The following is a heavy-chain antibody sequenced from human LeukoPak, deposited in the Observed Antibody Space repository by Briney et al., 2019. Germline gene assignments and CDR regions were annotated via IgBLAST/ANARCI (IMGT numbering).Heavy chain of an antibody. CDR3: ARGSSITMVRGVTYYFDY. CDR1: GGSISSSSYY. V-gene: IGHV4-39*01. J-gene: IGHJ4*02. D-gene: IGHD3-10*01. CDR2: IYYSGST. Sequence: SSETLSLTCTVSGGSISSSSYYWGWIRQPPGKGLEWIGSIYYSGSTYHNPSLKSRVTISVDTSKNQFSLKLSSVTAADTAVYYCARGSSITMVRGVTYYFDYWGQGTLVTVSS.